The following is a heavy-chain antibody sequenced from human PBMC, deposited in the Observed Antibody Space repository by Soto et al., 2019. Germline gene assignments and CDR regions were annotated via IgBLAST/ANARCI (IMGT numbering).Heavy chain of an antibody. CDR3: ERGTIAAAGYFDY. J-gene: IGHJ4*02. CDR2: IGLGSSTK. CDR1: GFTFRNYG. V-gene: IGHV3-48*01. Sequence: PGGSLRLSCAASGFTFRNYGMNWVRQAPGKGLEWVSYIGLGSSTKYYADSVEGRFTISRDNSKNTLYLQMNSLRAEDTAVYYWERGTIAAAGYFDYWGQVTLVTVSS. D-gene: IGHD6-13*01.